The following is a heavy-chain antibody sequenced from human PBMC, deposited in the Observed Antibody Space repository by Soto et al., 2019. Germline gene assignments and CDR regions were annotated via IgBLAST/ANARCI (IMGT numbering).Heavy chain of an antibody. CDR1: GGYVSSTAYY. V-gene: IGHV4-61*08. J-gene: IGHJ4*02. CDR2: ISNSGT. D-gene: IGHD1-26*01. CDR3: ARGGALRYYFDY. Sequence: TSETLSLTCTVSGGYVSSTAYYWTWIRQSPGKTLEWIGYISNSGTNYNPSLKSRVTISTDTSKNQFSLKLTSVTVADTAVYFCARGGALRYYFDYWGQGAPVTVS.